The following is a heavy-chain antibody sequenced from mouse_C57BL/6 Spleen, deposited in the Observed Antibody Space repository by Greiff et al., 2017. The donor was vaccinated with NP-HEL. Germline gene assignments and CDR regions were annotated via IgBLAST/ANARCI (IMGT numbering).Heavy chain of an antibody. CDR2: IYPGSGST. V-gene: IGHV1-55*01. CDR3: ARQRITTVVATKGYYAMDY. CDR1: GYTFTSYW. J-gene: IGHJ4*01. D-gene: IGHD1-1*01. Sequence: QVQLQQSGAELVKPGASVTMSCKASGYTFTSYWITWVKQRPGPGLEWIGDIYPGSGSTNYNEKFKSKATLTVDTSSSTAYMQLSSLTSEDSAVYYCARQRITTVVATKGYYAMDYWGQGTSVTVSS.